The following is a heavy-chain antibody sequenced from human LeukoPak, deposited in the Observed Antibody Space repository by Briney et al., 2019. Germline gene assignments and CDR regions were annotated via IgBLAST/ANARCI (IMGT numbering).Heavy chain of an antibody. CDR2: IHPRSSDT. Sequence: ASVKVSCKASGYTFTDDYIHWVRQAPGQGLEWMGLIHPRSSDTYFAQKFRGRVTMTRDTSISTVYMELNRLTSDDTAVYYCARDYSGSYDYWAQGTLVTISS. V-gene: IGHV1-2*06. CDR1: GYTFTDDY. J-gene: IGHJ4*02. D-gene: IGHD1-26*01. CDR3: ARDYSGSYDY.